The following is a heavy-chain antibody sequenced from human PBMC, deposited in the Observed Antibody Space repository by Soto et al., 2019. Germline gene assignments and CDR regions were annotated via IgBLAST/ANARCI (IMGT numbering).Heavy chain of an antibody. CDR2: IYYSGST. CDR3: ARDPHPAMVDYYYYGMDV. CDR1: GGSISSGGYY. J-gene: IGHJ6*02. D-gene: IGHD5-18*01. V-gene: IGHV4-31*03. Sequence: QVQLQESGPGLVKPSQTLSLTCTVSGGSISSGGYYWSWIRQHPGKGLEWIGYIYYSGSTYYNPSLKSRVTITVDTSKNQFSLKLSSVTAADTAVFYCARDPHPAMVDYYYYGMDVWGQGTTVTVSS.